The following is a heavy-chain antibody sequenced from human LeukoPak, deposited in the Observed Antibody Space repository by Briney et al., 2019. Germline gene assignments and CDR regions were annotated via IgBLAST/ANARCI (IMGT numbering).Heavy chain of an antibody. V-gene: IGHV4-34*01. J-gene: IGHJ3*01. CDR1: GGSFSGYY. Sequence: SETLSLTCAVYGGSFSGYYWSWIRQPPGKGLEWIGEINHSGSTNYNPSLKSRVTMSVDTSKNQFSLKLSSVTAADTAVYYCARSNYVWGSYRPRQSDAFDLWGQGTMVTVSS. CDR2: INHSGST. D-gene: IGHD3-16*02. CDR3: ARSNYVWGSYRPRQSDAFDL.